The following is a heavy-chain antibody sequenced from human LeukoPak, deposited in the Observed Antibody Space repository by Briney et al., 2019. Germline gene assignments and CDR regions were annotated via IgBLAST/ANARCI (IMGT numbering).Heavy chain of an antibody. D-gene: IGHD6-13*01. Sequence: PGGSLRLSCAASGFTFSSYWMSWVRQAPGKGLEWVANINQDGSERYYVDSVKGRFTISRDNAKNSLYLKMNSLRAEDTALYYCAKDMGRLAAAGIDSWGQGTLVTVSS. CDR3: AKDMGRLAAAGIDS. CDR2: INQDGSER. J-gene: IGHJ4*02. V-gene: IGHV3-7*03. CDR1: GFTFSSYW.